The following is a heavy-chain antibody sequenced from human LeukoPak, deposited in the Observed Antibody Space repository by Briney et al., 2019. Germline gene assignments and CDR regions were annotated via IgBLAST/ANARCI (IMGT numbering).Heavy chain of an antibody. D-gene: IGHD3-22*01. CDR2: ICHTGST. J-gene: IGHJ6*02. V-gene: IGHV4-30-2*01. CDR3: ARDLHYYDTSGHYYYGMDV. CDR1: GGSISGGGYS. Sequence: SQTLSLTCAVSGGSISGGGYSWSWIRQPPGKGLEWIGYICHTGSTYYNPSLKSRVSISVDRSKKQFSLKLSSVTAADTAVYYCARDLHYYDTSGHYYYGMDVWGQGTTVTVSS.